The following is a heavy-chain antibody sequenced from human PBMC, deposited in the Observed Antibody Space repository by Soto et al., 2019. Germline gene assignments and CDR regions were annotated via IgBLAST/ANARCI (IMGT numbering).Heavy chain of an antibody. CDR1: GFTFSSFG. CDR3: ANPQGWPVTPFDH. Sequence: PGGSLRLSCAASGFTFSSFGMSWVRQTPGKGLEWVSAISGFGDDTYYADSVKGRFTISRDNSKNMLYLQMNSLRADDTAVYYCANPQGWPVTPFDHWSQGTLVTVSS. J-gene: IGHJ4*02. D-gene: IGHD4-17*01. CDR2: ISGFGDDT. V-gene: IGHV3-23*01.